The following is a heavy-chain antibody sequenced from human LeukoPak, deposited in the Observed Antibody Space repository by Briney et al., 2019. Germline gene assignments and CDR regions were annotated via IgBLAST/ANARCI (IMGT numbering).Heavy chain of an antibody. J-gene: IGHJ4*02. CDR3: ARRHSSGWFYY. CDR2: IYRSGST. V-gene: IGHV4-38-2*02. CDR1: GYSISNGYY. Sequence: SGPTLVKPSETLSLTCTVSGYSISNGYYWDWIRQPPGRGLEWIGNIYRSGSTSYNPSLKSRVTISVDTSKNQFSLKVNSVTAADTAVYYCARRHSSGWFYYWGQGTLVTVSS. D-gene: IGHD6-19*01.